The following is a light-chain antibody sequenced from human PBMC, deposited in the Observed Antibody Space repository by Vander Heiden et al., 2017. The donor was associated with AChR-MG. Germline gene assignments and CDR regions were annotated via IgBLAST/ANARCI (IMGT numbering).Light chain of an antibody. CDR2: SAS. CDR1: QHINIY. J-gene: IGKJ4*01. Sequence: DIQMTQSPTSLSASVGDRVTITCRASQHINIYLNWYQQKPGRGPTLLIYSASSLQSGVPSRFSGSGAGTDFTLTISRLQPGDFATYYCQQSDSLPLTFGGGTKVDIK. CDR3: QQSDSLPLT. V-gene: IGKV1-39*01.